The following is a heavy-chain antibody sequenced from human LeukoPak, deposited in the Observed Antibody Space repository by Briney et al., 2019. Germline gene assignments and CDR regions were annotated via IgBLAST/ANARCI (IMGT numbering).Heavy chain of an antibody. CDR1: GFTFSNYW. CDR2: IKQDGSEK. V-gene: IGHV3-7*01. CDR3: ARDSRYGAY. J-gene: IGHJ4*02. Sequence: GGSLRLSCAASGFTFSNYWMRWVRQAPGKGLEWMANIKQDGSEKYYVDSVKGRFSISRDNAKNSLYLQMNSLRAEDTAVYYCARDSRYGAYWGQGTLVTVSS. D-gene: IGHD4-17*01.